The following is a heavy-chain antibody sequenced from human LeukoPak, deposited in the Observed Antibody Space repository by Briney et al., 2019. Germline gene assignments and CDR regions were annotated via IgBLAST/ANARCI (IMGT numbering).Heavy chain of an antibody. CDR2: INPNSGGT. Sequence: ASVKVSCKASGYTFTGYYMHWVRQAPGQGLEWMGWINPNSGGTGYAQKFQGRVTMTRNTSISTAYMELSSLRPEDTAVYYCARGLVTIFGVVPHGMDVWGQGTTVTVSS. J-gene: IGHJ6*02. CDR3: ARGLVTIFGVVPHGMDV. CDR1: GYTFTGYY. D-gene: IGHD3-3*01. V-gene: IGHV1-8*02.